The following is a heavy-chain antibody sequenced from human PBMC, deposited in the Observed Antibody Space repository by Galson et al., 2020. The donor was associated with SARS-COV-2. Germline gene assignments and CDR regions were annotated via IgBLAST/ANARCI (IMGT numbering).Heavy chain of an antibody. Sequence: SETLSLTCAVYGGSFSGHYCHWIRQSPGKGLEWIGESNHSGYTSYNPSLKSRVTISVDTSKNQFSLRLTSVTAADTAVYYCAREENAEGPYMDVWAKGTTVTVSS. V-gene: IGHV4-34*01. CDR2: SNHSGYT. CDR1: GGSFSGHY. CDR3: AREENAEGPYMDV. J-gene: IGHJ6*03. D-gene: IGHD2-2*01.